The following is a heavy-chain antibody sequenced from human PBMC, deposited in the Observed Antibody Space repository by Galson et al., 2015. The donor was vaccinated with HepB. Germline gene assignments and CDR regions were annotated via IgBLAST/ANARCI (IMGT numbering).Heavy chain of an antibody. CDR1: DGSISNYY. CDR3: ATAPNPDYFDY. J-gene: IGHJ4*02. CDR2: VYHTGST. V-gene: IGHV4-59*01. Sequence: SETLSLTCTVSDGSISNYYWSWIRQPPGKGLEWIGHVYHTGSTNYNPSLKSRVTILVDTSKNHFSLKLSSVTAADTAVYYCATAPNPDYFDYWGQGTLVTVSS.